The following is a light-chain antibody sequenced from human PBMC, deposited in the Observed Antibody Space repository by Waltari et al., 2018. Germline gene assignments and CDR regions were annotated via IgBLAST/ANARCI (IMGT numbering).Light chain of an antibody. V-gene: IGLV2-23*02. CDR2: EVT. J-gene: IGLJ1*01. CDR3: CSYAGLGIYV. CDR1: RRDAGNYNL. Sequence: QSGLTQPASVSGSPGQSITISCTGTRRDAGNYNLVSWYQQYPGKAPKLMVYEVTKRTSGVSDRFSGSKSGNTASLTISGLQSEDEADYYCCSYAGLGIYVFGTGTKVTVL.